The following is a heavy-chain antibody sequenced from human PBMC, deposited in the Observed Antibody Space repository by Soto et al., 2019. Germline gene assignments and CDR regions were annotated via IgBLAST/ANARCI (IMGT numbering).Heavy chain of an antibody. D-gene: IGHD3-3*01. V-gene: IGHV4-59*01. J-gene: IGHJ1*01. CDR2: LYYGGTT. Sequence: PSETLSLTCTVSGGSISSYYWTWIRQSPGRGLEWIGHLYYGGTTNYNPSLKSRVTMSMDTSKNQFSLRLTSVTAADTAVYYCAGEGALATFGVLCGQGTRVTGSS. CDR3: AGEGALATFGVL. CDR1: GGSISSYY.